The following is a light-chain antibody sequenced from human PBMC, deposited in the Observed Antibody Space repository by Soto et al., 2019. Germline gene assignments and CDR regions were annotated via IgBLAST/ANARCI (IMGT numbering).Light chain of an antibody. CDR3: QQYGTAPWT. CDR2: GAS. CDR1: QSVSNNY. V-gene: IGKV3-20*01. Sequence: EIVLTQSPATLSLSPVERATLSCRASQSVSNNYLAWYQQKPGQAPRLLIYGASNRATGIPDRFSGSGSGTDFTLTISRLEPEDFAVYYCQQYGTAPWTFGQGTKVDIK. J-gene: IGKJ1*01.